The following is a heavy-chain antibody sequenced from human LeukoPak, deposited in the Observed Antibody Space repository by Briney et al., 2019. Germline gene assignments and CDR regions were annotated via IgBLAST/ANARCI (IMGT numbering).Heavy chain of an antibody. D-gene: IGHD3-3*01. Sequence: PGGSLRLSCAASGFTFSSYGMHWVRQAPGKGLEWVAVISYDGSNKYYADSVKGRFTISRGNSKNTLYLQMSSLRAEDTAVYYCAKNLYDFWSGYCLDYWGQGTLVTVSS. CDR2: ISYDGSNK. CDR1: GFTFSSYG. J-gene: IGHJ4*02. V-gene: IGHV3-30*18. CDR3: AKNLYDFWSGYCLDY.